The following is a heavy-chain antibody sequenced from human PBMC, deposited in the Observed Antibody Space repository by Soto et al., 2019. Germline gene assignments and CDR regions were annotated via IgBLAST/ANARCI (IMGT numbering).Heavy chain of an antibody. V-gene: IGHV5-51*01. Sequence: GESLKISCKVSGYIFTTYWIAWVRQMPGKGLEWMGVIYPGDSDTIYSPSFQGRVTISSDKSINTAYLQMSSLRAEDTAVYYCAKDYYGSGPDIGGFDPWGQGTLVTVSS. D-gene: IGHD3-10*01. CDR3: AKDYYGSGPDIGGFDP. CDR2: IYPGDSDT. J-gene: IGHJ5*02. CDR1: GYIFTTYW.